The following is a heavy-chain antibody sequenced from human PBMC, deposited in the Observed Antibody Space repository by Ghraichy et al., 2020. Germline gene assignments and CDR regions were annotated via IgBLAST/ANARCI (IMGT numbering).Heavy chain of an antibody. V-gene: IGHV4-34*01. Sequence: SETLSLTCAVYGGSFSGYYWSWIRQPPGKGLEWIGEINHSGSTNYNPSLKSRVTISVDTSKNQFSLKLSSVTAADTAVYYCARGLSSAEEGYYDSSGYLYRNWFDPWGQGTLVTVSS. CDR2: INHSGST. CDR3: ARGLSSAEEGYYDSSGYLYRNWFDP. J-gene: IGHJ5*02. CDR1: GGSFSGYY. D-gene: IGHD3-22*01.